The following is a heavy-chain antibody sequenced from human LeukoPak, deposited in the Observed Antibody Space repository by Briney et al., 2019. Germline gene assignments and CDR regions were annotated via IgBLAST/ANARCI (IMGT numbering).Heavy chain of an antibody. CDR3: ARASADIQWLVPYWTDY. V-gene: IGHV7-4-1*02. Sequence: ASVKVSCKASGYTFTGYYMHWVRQAPGQGLEWMGWINTNTGNPTYAQGFTGRFVFSLDTSVSTAYLQISSLKAEDTAVYYCARASADIQWLVPYWTDYWGQGTLVTVSS. CDR1: GYTFTGYY. CDR2: INTNTGNP. J-gene: IGHJ4*02. D-gene: IGHD6-19*01.